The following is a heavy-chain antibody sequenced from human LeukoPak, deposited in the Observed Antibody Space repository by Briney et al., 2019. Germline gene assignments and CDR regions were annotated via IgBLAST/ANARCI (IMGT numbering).Heavy chain of an antibody. CDR3: GKGGDSGTYYYSWFDP. V-gene: IGHV3-23*01. CDR2: ISGTGGNT. CDR1: GFTFDSYA. D-gene: IGHD3-22*01. Sequence: GGSLRLSCAASGFTFDSYAMSWVRQVPGKGLAWVSAISGTGGNTFYAGPVKGRFTISRDNSKNTLYLQMNSLRVEDTAVYYCGKGGDSGTYYYSWFDPWGQGTLVTVSS. J-gene: IGHJ5*02.